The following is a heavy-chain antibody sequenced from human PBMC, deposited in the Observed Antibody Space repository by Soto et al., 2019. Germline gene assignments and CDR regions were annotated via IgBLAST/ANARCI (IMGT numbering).Heavy chain of an antibody. Sequence: GGSLKLSCVVSVFTFGYAWMIWFRQAPGKGLEWLGRIKSETAGGTTYYAAPVKSKFTISRDDSNNTLYLQMNSLKTEDTAVYYCVTDSEYFQHWGQGTLVTVPS. CDR3: VTDSEYFQH. CDR1: VFTFGYAW. J-gene: IGHJ1*01. V-gene: IGHV3-15*01. CDR2: IKSETAGGTT.